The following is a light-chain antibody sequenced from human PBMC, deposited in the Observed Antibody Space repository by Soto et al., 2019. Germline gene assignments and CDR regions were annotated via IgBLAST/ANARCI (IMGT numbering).Light chain of an antibody. CDR2: GNN. V-gene: IGLV1-40*01. CDR1: SSNIGAGYD. J-gene: IGLJ3*02. CDR3: QSYDSSLSVWV. Sequence: QSVLTQPPSASGAPGQRVTISCTGSSSNIGAGYDVHWYHQLPGTAPKLLIYGNNNRPSGVPDRFSGSRSGTSASLAITGLQAEDEADYYCQSYDSSLSVWVFGGGTKLTVL.